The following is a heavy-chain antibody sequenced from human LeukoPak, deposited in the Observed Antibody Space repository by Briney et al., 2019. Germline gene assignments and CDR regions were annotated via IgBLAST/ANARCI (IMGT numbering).Heavy chain of an antibody. CDR2: IYYSGST. CDR3: AGWIAVVGTGTFDY. Sequence: SETLSLTCTVSGGSISSYYWSWIRQPPGKGLEWIGYIYYSGSTNYNPSLKSRVTITVDTSKNQFSLKLSSVTAADTAVYYCAGWIAVVGTGTFDYWGQGTLVTVSS. V-gene: IGHV4-59*08. J-gene: IGHJ4*02. CDR1: GGSISSYY. D-gene: IGHD6-19*01.